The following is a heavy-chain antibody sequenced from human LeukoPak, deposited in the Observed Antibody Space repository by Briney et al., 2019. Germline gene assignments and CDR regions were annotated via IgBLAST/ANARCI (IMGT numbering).Heavy chain of an antibody. V-gene: IGHV1-69*05. CDR2: IIPIFGTA. CDR1: GGTFSSYA. D-gene: IGHD6-6*01. J-gene: IGHJ4*02. CDR3: ARGGGLYSSSSIPFDY. Sequence: SVKVSCKASGGTFSSYAISWVRQAPGQGLEWMGGIIPIFGTANYAQKFQGRVTITTDESTSTAYMELSSLRSEDTAVYYCARGGGLYSSSSIPFDYWGQGTLVTVSS.